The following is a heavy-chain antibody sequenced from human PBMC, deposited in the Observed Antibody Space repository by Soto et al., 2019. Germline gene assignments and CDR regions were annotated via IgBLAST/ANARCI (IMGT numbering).Heavy chain of an antibody. D-gene: IGHD6-6*01. CDR1: GYTFTSYG. Sequence: GASVKVSCKASGYTFTSYGISWVRQAPGQGLEWMGWISAYNGNTNYAQKLQGRVTMTTDTSTSTAYMELRSLRSDDTAVYYCARTHRSSSGGFWFDPWGQGTLVTVSS. J-gene: IGHJ5*02. CDR2: ISAYNGNT. CDR3: ARTHRSSSGGFWFDP. V-gene: IGHV1-18*01.